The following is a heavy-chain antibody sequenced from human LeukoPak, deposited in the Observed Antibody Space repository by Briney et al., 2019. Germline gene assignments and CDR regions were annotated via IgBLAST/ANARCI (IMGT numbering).Heavy chain of an antibody. D-gene: IGHD1-26*01. V-gene: IGHV4-39*01. CDR1: GASISGGTYY. J-gene: IGHJ4*02. CDR3: ARRGGSGRAFDY. CDR2: IYYTGST. Sequence: SETMSLTCSVSGASISGGTYYWGWIRQPPGKGLEWIGSIYYTGSTYDNPSLKSRVTISVDTSKNQFSLKLSSVTAADTAVYYCARRGGSGRAFDYWGQGTLVTVSS.